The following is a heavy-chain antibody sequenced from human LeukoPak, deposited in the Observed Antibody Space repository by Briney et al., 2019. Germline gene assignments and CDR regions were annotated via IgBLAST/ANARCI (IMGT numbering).Heavy chain of an antibody. D-gene: IGHD2-2*01. Sequence: HPGGSLRLSCAASGLTFSSYGMTWVRQAPGKGLEWVSSIHNGGSSTYYADSVKGRFTISRDNAKNSLYLQMNSLRAEDTAVYYCARVVVPIDYWGQGTLVTVSS. J-gene: IGHJ4*02. V-gene: IGHV3-48*04. CDR3: ARVVVPIDY. CDR2: IHNGGSST. CDR1: GLTFSSYG.